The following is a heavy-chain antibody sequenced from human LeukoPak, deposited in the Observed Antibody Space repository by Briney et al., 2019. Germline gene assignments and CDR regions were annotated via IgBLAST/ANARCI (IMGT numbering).Heavy chain of an antibody. Sequence: SETLSLTCTVSGGSLSNYYWSWIRQPPGKGLEWIGYMYYRGRSNYNPSLKSRVTISVDTSKNQFSLKLSSVTAADTAVYYCARLLRVGYCSTTSCNWFDPWGQGTLVTVSS. CDR3: ARLLRVGYCSTTSCNWFDP. CDR2: MYYRGRS. J-gene: IGHJ5*02. CDR1: GGSLSNYY. V-gene: IGHV4-59*12. D-gene: IGHD2-2*03.